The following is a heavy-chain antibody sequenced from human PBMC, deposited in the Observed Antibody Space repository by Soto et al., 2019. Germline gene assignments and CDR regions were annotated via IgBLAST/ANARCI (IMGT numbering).Heavy chain of an antibody. Sequence: SETLSLTCTVSGGSISSYYWSWIRQPPGKGLEWIGYIYYSGSTNYNPSLKSRVTISVDTSKNQFSLKLSSVTAADTAVYYCARHTYPYVSGSKKQNDWFDPWGQGTVVTVSS. CDR3: ARHTYPYVSGSKKQNDWFDP. CDR1: GGSISSYY. D-gene: IGHD3-10*01. J-gene: IGHJ5*02. CDR2: IYYSGST. V-gene: IGHV4-59*08.